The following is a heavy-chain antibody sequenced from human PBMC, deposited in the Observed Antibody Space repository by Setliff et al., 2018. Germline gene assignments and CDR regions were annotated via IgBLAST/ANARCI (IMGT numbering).Heavy chain of an antibody. Sequence: TLSLTCGVSGSSISNDYYWGWIRQPPGRGLEWIGIISHSGSTDYNPSLKSRVTISLDKSRNQFSLHLNSVTASDTAVYYCARASYGWGSHYKIKWFDPWGQGTLVTVSS. CDR1: GSSISNDYY. CDR2: ISHSGST. D-gene: IGHD3-10*01. V-gene: IGHV4-38-2*01. J-gene: IGHJ5*02. CDR3: ARASYGWGSHYKIKWFDP.